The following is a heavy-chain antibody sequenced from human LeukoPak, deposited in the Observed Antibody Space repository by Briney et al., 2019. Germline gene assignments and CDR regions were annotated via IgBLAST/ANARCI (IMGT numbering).Heavy chain of an antibody. CDR3: ARGNYDSRMYYFDY. V-gene: IGHV1-8*01. CDR2: MNPNSGNT. D-gene: IGHD3-22*01. Sequence: ASVKVSCKASGYTFTSYDISWVRQATGQGLEWMGWMNPNSGNTGYAQKFQGRVTMTRNTSISTAYMELSSLRSEDTAVYYCARGNYDSRMYYFDYWGQGTLVTVSS. CDR1: GYTFTSYD. J-gene: IGHJ4*02.